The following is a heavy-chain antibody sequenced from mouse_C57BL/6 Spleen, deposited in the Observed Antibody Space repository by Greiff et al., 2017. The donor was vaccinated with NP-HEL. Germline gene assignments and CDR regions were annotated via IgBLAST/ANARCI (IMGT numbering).Heavy chain of an antibody. D-gene: IGHD2-4*01. V-gene: IGHV1-52*01. J-gene: IGHJ2*01. Sequence: QVQLQQPGAELVRPGSSVKLSCKASGYTFTSYWMHWVKQRPIQGLEWIGNIDPSDSETHYNQKFKDKATLTVDKSSNTAYMQLSGLTSEDSAVYYCARGRDYDDYWGQGTTLTVSS. CDR1: GYTFTSYW. CDR2: IDPSDSET. CDR3: ARGRDYDDY.